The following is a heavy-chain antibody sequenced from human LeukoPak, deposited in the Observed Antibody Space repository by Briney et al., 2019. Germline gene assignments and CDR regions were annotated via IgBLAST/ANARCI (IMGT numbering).Heavy chain of an antibody. Sequence: GGSLRLSCAASGFTFSDYYMSRIRQAPGKGLEWVSSITSRSSYIYYADSVKGRFTISRDNSKNTLYLQMNSLRAEDTAVYYCAKDSYGGPHNWFDPWGQGTLVTVSS. D-gene: IGHD1-26*01. J-gene: IGHJ5*02. V-gene: IGHV3-11*05. CDR3: AKDSYGGPHNWFDP. CDR2: ITSRSSYI. CDR1: GFTFSDYY.